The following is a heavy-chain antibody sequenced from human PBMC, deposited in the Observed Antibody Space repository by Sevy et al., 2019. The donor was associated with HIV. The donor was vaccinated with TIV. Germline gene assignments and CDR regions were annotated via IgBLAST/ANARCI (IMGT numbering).Heavy chain of an antibody. Sequence: SETLSLTCTVSGGSISSYYWSWIRQPPGKGLEWIGYIYYSGSTYYNPSLKSRVTISVDTSKNQFSLKLSSVTAADTAVYYCARRNFWSGSYYFDYWGQGTLVTVSS. D-gene: IGHD3-3*01. J-gene: IGHJ4*02. V-gene: IGHV4-59*06. CDR2: IYYSGST. CDR1: GGSISSYY. CDR3: ARRNFWSGSYYFDY.